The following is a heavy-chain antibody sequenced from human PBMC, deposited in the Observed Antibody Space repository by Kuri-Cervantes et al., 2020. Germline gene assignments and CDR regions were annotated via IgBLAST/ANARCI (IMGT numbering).Heavy chain of an antibody. CDR2: ISYDGSNK. Sequence: GGSLRLSCEASGFTFASYWMHWVRQAPGKGLEWVAVISYDGSNKYYADSVKGRFTISRDNSKNTLYLQMNSLRAEDTAVYYCAKDPRTTVTGLFHYWGQGTLVTVSS. CDR1: GFTFASYW. V-gene: IGHV3-30*18. J-gene: IGHJ4*02. D-gene: IGHD4-17*01. CDR3: AKDPRTTVTGLFHY.